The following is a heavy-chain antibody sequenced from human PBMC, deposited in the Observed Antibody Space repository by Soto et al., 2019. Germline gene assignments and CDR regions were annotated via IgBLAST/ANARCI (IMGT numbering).Heavy chain of an antibody. D-gene: IGHD6-19*01. V-gene: IGHV6-1*01. CDR3: TGQSVAGAIDY. J-gene: IGHJ4*02. CDR2: TYYRSKWYN. CDR1: GDSVSSNSAA. Sequence: LSLTCAISGDSVSSNSAAWHWIRQSPSRGLEWLGRTYYRSKWYNGYSVSVKSRITINPDTSKNQFSLQLNSVSPEDTAVYYCTGQSVAGAIDYWGQGTPVTVSS.